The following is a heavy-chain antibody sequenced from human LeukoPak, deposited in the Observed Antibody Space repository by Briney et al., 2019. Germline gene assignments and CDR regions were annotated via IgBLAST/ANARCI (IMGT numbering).Heavy chain of an antibody. Sequence: KASETLSLTRTVSGVSISSSSYYWGWIRHPPGKWLEWIGSIYHSGSTYYNPSLKSRVTISVDTSKNQFSLKLSSVTAADTAVYYCARESPPDIVVVPAAMATDYWGQGTLVTVSS. J-gene: IGHJ4*02. V-gene: IGHV4-39*02. D-gene: IGHD2-2*01. CDR3: ARESPPDIVVVPAAMATDY. CDR1: GVSISSSSYY. CDR2: IYHSGST.